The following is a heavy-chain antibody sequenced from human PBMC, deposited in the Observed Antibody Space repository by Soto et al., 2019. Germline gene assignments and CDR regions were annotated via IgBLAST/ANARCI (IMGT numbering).Heavy chain of an antibody. Sequence: QVQLVESGGGVVQPGRSLRLSCAASGFTFSSYGMHWVRQAPGKGLEWVAVISYDGSNKYYADSVKGRFTISRDNSKNTLYLQMNSLRAEDTAVYYCAKVPRASSNPYYFDYWGQGTLVTVSS. CDR1: GFTFSSYG. J-gene: IGHJ4*02. CDR3: AKVPRASSNPYYFDY. V-gene: IGHV3-30*18. CDR2: ISYDGSNK. D-gene: IGHD2-2*01.